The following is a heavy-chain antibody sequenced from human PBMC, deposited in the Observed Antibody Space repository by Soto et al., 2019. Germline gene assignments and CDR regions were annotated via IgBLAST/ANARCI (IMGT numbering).Heavy chain of an antibody. Sequence: GGSLRLSCAASGFTFSSYAMSWVRQAPGKGLEWVSAISGSGGSTYYADSVKGRFTISRDNSKNTLYLQMNSLRAEDTAVYYCANDYDFWSGYPGNYFDYWGQGPLVTAPQ. D-gene: IGHD3-3*01. V-gene: IGHV3-23*01. J-gene: IGHJ4*02. CDR2: ISGSGGST. CDR3: ANDYDFWSGYPGNYFDY. CDR1: GFTFSSYA.